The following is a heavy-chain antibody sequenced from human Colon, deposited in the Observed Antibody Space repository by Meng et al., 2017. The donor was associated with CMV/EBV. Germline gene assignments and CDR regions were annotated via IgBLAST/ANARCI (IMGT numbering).Heavy chain of an antibody. CDR2: IIPIFGTA. CDR3: ARAHSYGYGPLLSSSLQFDY. D-gene: IGHD5-18*01. V-gene: IGHV1-69*05. J-gene: IGHJ4*02. Sequence: SVKVSCKASGGTFSSYAISWVRQAPGQGLEWMGGIIPIFGTANYARKFQGRVTITTDESTSTAYMELSSLRSEDTAVYYCARAHSYGYGPLLSSSLQFDYWGQGTLVTVSS. CDR1: GGTFSSYA.